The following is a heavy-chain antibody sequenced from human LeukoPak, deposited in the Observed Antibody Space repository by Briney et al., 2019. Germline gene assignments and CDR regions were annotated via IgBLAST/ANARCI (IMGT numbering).Heavy chain of an antibody. V-gene: IGHV1-18*04. CDR3: ARDRHSSSSGDFDY. Sequence: ASVKVSCKASGYTFTGYYMHWVRQAPGQGLEWMGWISAYNGNTNYAQKLQGRVTMTTDTSTSTAYMELRSLRSDDTAVYYCARDRHSSSSGDFDYWGQGTLVTVSS. D-gene: IGHD6-6*01. CDR2: ISAYNGNT. J-gene: IGHJ4*02. CDR1: GYTFTGYY.